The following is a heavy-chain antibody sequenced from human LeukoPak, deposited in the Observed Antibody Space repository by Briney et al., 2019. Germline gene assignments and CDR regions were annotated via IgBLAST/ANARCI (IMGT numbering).Heavy chain of an antibody. Sequence: SVKVSCKASGGTFSSYAISWVRQAPGQGLEWMGGIIPIFGTANYAQKFQGRVTITTDESTSTAYMELSSLRSEDTAVYYCATSPYYYYYYMDVWGKGTTVTVSS. V-gene: IGHV1-69*05. CDR3: ATSPYYYYYYMDV. CDR2: IIPIFGTA. J-gene: IGHJ6*03. D-gene: IGHD2-2*01. CDR1: GGTFSSYA.